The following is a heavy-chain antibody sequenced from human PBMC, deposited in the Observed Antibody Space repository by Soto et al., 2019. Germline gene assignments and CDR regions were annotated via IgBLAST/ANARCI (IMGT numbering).Heavy chain of an antibody. V-gene: IGHV5-51*01. J-gene: IGHJ4*02. CDR2: IYPGDSDT. D-gene: IGHD3-10*01. CDR3: ARHLREGDPHYYFDY. Sequence: GESLKISCKGSGYSFTSYWIGWVRQMPGKGLEWMGIIYPGDSDTRYSPSFQGQVTISADKSISTAYLQWSSLKASDTAMYYCARHLREGDPHYYFDYWGQGTLVTVSS. CDR1: GYSFTSYW.